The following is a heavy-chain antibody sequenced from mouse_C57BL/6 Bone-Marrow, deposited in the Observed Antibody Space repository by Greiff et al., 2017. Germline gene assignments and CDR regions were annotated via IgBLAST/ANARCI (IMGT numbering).Heavy chain of an antibody. CDR1: GFTFSSYG. CDR2: ISSGGSYT. D-gene: IGHD2-4*01. J-gene: IGHJ3*01. Sequence: EVKLMESGGDLVKPGGSLKLSCAASGFTFSSYGMSWVRPTPDKRLEWVATISSGGSYTYYPDSVKGRFTISRDNAKNTLYLQMSSLKSEDTAMYYCAIMITTFAYWGQGTLVTVSA. CDR3: AIMITTFAY. V-gene: IGHV5-6*01.